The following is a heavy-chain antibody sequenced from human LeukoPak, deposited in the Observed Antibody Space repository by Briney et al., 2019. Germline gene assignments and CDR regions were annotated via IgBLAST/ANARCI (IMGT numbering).Heavy chain of an antibody. V-gene: IGHV3-7*01. J-gene: IGHJ3*02. CDR3: ARATLGAFDI. Sequence: GSLGLSFAASGFTFSCYWVSWVRPAPGKGLEWVANIKQDGSEKYYVDSVKGRFTISRDNAKNSLYLQMNSLRAEDTAVYYCARATLGAFDIWGQGTMVTVSS. CDR1: GFTFSCYW. D-gene: IGHD2-15*01. CDR2: IKQDGSEK.